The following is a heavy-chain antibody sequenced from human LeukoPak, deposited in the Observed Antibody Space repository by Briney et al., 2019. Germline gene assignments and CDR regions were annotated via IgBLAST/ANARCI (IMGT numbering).Heavy chain of an antibody. CDR1: GGSISSYY. CDR3: ARVGSGYPKNWFDP. J-gene: IGHJ5*02. V-gene: IGHV4-4*07. Sequence: PSETLSLTCTASGGSISSYYWSWIRQPAGKGLEWIGRIYTSGSTNYNPSLKSRVTMSVDTSKNQFPLKLSSVTAADAAVYYCARVGSGYPKNWFDPWGQGTLVTVSS. CDR2: IYTSGST. D-gene: IGHD3-3*01.